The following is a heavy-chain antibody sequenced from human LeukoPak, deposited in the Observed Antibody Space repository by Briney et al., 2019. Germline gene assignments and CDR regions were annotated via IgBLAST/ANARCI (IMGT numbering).Heavy chain of an antibody. J-gene: IGHJ3*02. CDR2: IYHSGST. CDR1: GYSISSGYY. V-gene: IGHV4-38-2*02. CDR3: AREGSGYYDAFDI. Sequence: SETLSLTCAVSGYSISSGYYWGWIRQPPGKGLEWIGSIYHSGSTYYNPSLKSRVTISVDTSKNQFSLKLSSVTAADTAVYYCAREGSGYYDAFDIWGQGTMVTVSS. D-gene: IGHD3-3*01.